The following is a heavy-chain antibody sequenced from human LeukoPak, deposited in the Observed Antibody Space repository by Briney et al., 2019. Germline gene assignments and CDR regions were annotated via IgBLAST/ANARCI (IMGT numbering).Heavy chain of an antibody. CDR3: TTNNPGDDFWSGYPTRDY. Sequence: GGSLRLSCTASGFTFGDYAMSWVRQAPGKGLEWVGFMRSKAYGGTTEYAASVKGRFTISRDDSKNTLYLQMNSLKTEDTAVYYCTTNNPGDDFWSGYPTRDYWGQGTLVTVSS. V-gene: IGHV3-49*04. CDR2: MRSKAYGGTT. D-gene: IGHD3-3*01. J-gene: IGHJ4*02. CDR1: GFTFGDYA.